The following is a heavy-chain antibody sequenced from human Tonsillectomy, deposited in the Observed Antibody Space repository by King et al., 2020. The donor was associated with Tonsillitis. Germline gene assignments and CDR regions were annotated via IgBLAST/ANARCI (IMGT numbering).Heavy chain of an antibody. Sequence: DVQLVESGGGLVKPGGSLRLSCTASGFSFSSYSMNWVRQAPGKGLEWVSSISSTSKYIFYADSVKGRFTISRDTAKNSLFLQMSGLRAGDTAVYYCARDVLGGFDYWGQGTLVPVSS. V-gene: IGHV3-21*01. CDR2: ISSTSKYI. CDR3: ARDVLGGFDY. CDR1: GFSFSSYS. D-gene: IGHD3-16*01. J-gene: IGHJ4*02.